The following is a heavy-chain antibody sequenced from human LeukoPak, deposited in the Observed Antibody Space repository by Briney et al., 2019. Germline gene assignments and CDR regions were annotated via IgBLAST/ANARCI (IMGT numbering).Heavy chain of an antibody. V-gene: IGHV1-69*13. Sequence: ASVKVSCKASEGTFSSYAISWVRQAPGQGLEWMGGIIPIFGTANYAQKFQGRVTITADESTSTAYMELSSLRSEDTAVYYCALSVYSSSWSFDYWGQGTLVTVSS. CDR3: ALSVYSSSWSFDY. J-gene: IGHJ4*02. CDR2: IIPIFGTA. CDR1: EGTFSSYA. D-gene: IGHD6-13*01.